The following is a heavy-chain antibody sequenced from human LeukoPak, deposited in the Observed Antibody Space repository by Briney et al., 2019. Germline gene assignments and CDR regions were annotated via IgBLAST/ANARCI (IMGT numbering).Heavy chain of an antibody. CDR3: ARSGGYYYDSSGYYYRDY. Sequence: SQTLSLTCTVSGDSITSGTYYWSWIRQPAGKALEWIGRIYSTGSSNYNPSLKSRVTISVDTSKNQFSLKLNSVTAADTAVYYCARSGGYYYDSSGYYYRDYWGQGTLVTVSS. D-gene: IGHD3-22*01. J-gene: IGHJ4*02. CDR2: IYSTGSS. V-gene: IGHV4-61*02. CDR1: GDSITSGTYY.